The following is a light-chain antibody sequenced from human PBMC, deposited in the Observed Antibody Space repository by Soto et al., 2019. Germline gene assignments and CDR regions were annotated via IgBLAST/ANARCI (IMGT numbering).Light chain of an antibody. V-gene: IGKV3-20*01. J-gene: IGKJ3*01. CDR3: QQYGSSPPNT. CDR1: QSVSSSY. CDR2: GAS. Sequence: EILLTQSPGTLSLSPGERAILSCRASQSVSSSYLAWYQQKPGQAPRLLIYGASSRATGIPDRFSGSGSGTDFTLTISRLEPEDFAVYYCQQYGSSPPNTFGPGTKVDIK.